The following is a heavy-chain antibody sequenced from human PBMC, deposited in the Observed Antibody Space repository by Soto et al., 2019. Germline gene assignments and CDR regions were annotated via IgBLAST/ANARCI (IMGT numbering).Heavy chain of an antibody. V-gene: IGHV3-30*04. CDR3: AREAIFGVVTEYYFDY. D-gene: IGHD3-3*01. CDR2: ISSDGRNK. CDR1: GFTFTRHA. Sequence: QVQLVESGGGVVQPGRSLRLSCAASGFTFTRHAMHWVRQAPGKGLECVAVISSDGRNKYYADSVKGQFTISRDNSKNTLYLQMDSLRVEDTAVYYCAREAIFGVVTEYYFDYWGHGTLVTVSS. J-gene: IGHJ4*01.